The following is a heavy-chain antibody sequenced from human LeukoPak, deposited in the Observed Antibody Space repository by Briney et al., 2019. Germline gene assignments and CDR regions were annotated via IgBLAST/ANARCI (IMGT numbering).Heavy chain of an antibody. Sequence: GGSLRLSCSASGFVLRSHAMHWVRQAPGKGLEYVSRISDNGSSTYYANSVTSRFTISRDNSKNTLYLQIRRLRPVDTAVYYCVKDKAAGGSPFDRGGRGNLVSV. CDR1: GFVLRSHA. CDR3: VKDKAAGGSPFDR. CDR2: ISDNGSST. J-gene: IGHJ2*01. V-gene: IGHV3-64D*06. D-gene: IGHD3-9*01.